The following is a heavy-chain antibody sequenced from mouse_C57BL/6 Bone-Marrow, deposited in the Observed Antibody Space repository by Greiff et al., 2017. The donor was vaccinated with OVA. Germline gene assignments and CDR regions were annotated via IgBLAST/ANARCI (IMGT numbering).Heavy chain of an antibody. J-gene: IGHJ4*01. CDR3: ARHSLLWGLYAMDY. D-gene: IGHD2-1*01. CDR1: GFTFSDYY. V-gene: IGHV5-12*01. Sequence: EVNLVESGGGLVQPGGSLKLSCAASGFTFSDYYMYWVRQTPEKRLEWVAYISNGGGSTYYPDTVKGRFTISRDNAKNTLYLQMSRLKSEDTAMYYCARHSLLWGLYAMDYWGQGTSVTVSS. CDR2: ISNGGGST.